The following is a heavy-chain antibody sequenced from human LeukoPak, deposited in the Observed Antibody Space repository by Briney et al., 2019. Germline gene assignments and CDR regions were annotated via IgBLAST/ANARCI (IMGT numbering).Heavy chain of an antibody. Sequence: ASVKVSCKASGYTLTSYDINWVRQATGQGLEWMGWMNPNSGNTGYAQKFQGRVTITRNTSVSTAYMELSSLRSEDTAVYYCARVYYYYYMDVWGKGTTVTVSS. V-gene: IGHV1-8*03. J-gene: IGHJ6*03. CDR1: GYTLTSYD. CDR2: MNPNSGNT. CDR3: ARVYYYYYMDV.